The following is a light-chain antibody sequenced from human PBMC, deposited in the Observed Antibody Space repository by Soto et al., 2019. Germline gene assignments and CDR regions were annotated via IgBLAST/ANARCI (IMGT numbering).Light chain of an antibody. CDR2: GAS. J-gene: IGKJ3*01. V-gene: IGKV3-20*01. Sequence: ELVLTQSPGTLSLTPGERATLSCRASQTVRANYLAWYQQKAGQAPRLLIYGASNRATGIPDRFSGSGSGTDFTLTISRLEPEDFAVYYCQQYGRSPHFGPGTKVDIK. CDR3: QQYGRSPH. CDR1: QTVRANY.